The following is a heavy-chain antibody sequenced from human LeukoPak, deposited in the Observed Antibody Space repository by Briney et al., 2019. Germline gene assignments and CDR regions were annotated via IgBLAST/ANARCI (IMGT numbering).Heavy chain of an antibody. D-gene: IGHD6-13*01. CDR1: GFTFSSYG. V-gene: IGHV3-30*03. Sequence: PGGSLRLSCAASGFTFSSYGMHWVSQAPGKGLEWVAVISYDGSNKYYADSVKGRFTISRDNAKNSLYLQMNSLRAEDTAVYYCARVCSSWYDGGWFDPWGQGTLVTVSS. CDR3: ARVCSSWYDGGWFDP. J-gene: IGHJ5*02. CDR2: ISYDGSNK.